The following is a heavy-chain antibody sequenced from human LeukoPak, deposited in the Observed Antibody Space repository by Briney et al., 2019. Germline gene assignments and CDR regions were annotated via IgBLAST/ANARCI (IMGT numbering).Heavy chain of an antibody. V-gene: IGHV4-59*08. Sequence: SETLSLTCTVSGGSISSYYWSWIRQPPGKGLEWIGFISYSGSTIYSPSLKSRVTILLDTSKNQFSLNLNSVTAADTAIYYCARMFEYWGQGTLVTVSS. CDR3: ARMFEY. CDR1: GGSISSYY. J-gene: IGHJ4*02. CDR2: ISYSGST.